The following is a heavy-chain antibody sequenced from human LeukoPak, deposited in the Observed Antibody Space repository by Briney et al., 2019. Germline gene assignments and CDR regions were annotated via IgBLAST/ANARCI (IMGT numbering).Heavy chain of an antibody. CDR3: VRGQQYYYGMDV. J-gene: IGHJ6*02. V-gene: IGHV3-21*01. CDR1: GFTLSSHS. Sequence: PGGSLRPSCAASGFTLSSHSMNWVCQAPGKGLEWVSSISTSSSYINYADSVKGRFTISRDNAKNSLYLQVNSLRAEDTAVYYCVRGQQYYYGMDVWGQGTTVTVSS. CDR2: ISTSSSYI.